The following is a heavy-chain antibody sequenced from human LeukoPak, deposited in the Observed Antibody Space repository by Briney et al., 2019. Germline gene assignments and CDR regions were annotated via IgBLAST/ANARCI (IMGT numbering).Heavy chain of an antibody. Sequence: GESLKISCKASGFSFTNYWIGWVRQLPGKGLEWMGIIYPGDSDTRYSPSFQGQVTISADKPSSTAYLQWRSLKASDTAMYYCAGHSFDTVDAFDVWGQGTIVIVSA. D-gene: IGHD2-2*02. CDR2: IYPGDSDT. J-gene: IGHJ3*01. CDR1: GFSFTNYW. V-gene: IGHV5-51*01. CDR3: AGHSFDTVDAFDV.